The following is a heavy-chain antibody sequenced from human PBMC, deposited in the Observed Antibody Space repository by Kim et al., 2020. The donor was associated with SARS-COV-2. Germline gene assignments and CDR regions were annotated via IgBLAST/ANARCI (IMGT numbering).Heavy chain of an antibody. CDR2: IYYSGST. CDR3: ARHDKSVPIGYCSSTSCSPPSYCDY. V-gene: IGHV4-39*01. CDR1: GGSISSSSYY. Sequence: SETLSLTCTVSGGSISSSSYYWGWIRQPPGKGLEWIGSIYYSGSTYYNPSLKSRVTISVDTSKNQFSLKLSSVTAADTAVYYCARHDKSVPIGYCSSTSCSPPSYCDYWGQGTLVTVSS. J-gene: IGHJ4*02. D-gene: IGHD2-2*01.